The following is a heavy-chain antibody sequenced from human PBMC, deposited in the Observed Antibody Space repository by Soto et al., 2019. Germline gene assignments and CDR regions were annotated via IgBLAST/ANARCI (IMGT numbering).Heavy chain of an antibody. Sequence: WGSLRLSCAASGFTFSSYSMNWVRQAPGKGLEWVSSISSSSSYIYYADSVKGRFTISRDNARNSLYLQMNSLRAEDTAVHYCARDKDIVLMVYAIGGFDYWGQGTLVTVSS. D-gene: IGHD2-8*01. CDR2: ISSSSSYI. V-gene: IGHV3-21*01. CDR1: GFTFSSYS. J-gene: IGHJ4*02. CDR3: ARDKDIVLMVYAIGGFDY.